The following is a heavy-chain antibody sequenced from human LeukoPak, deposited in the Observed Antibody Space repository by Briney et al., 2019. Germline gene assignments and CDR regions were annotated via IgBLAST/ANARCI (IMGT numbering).Heavy chain of an antibody. Sequence: SETLSLTCTVSGAHISNYYWTWVRQSAAQGLEWIGRLHASESTIYNPSLKSRVTMSIDTSKDQLSLTLTSVTAPDSAVYYCASLSSGAAFDVWGQGTVVTLSS. CDR2: LHASEST. J-gene: IGHJ3*01. CDR3: ASLSSGAAFDV. CDR1: GAHISNYY. V-gene: IGHV4-4*07. D-gene: IGHD3-22*01.